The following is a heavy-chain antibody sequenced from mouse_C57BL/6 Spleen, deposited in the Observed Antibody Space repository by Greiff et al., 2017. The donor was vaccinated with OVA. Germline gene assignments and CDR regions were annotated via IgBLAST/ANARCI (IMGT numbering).Heavy chain of an antibody. CDR1: GYSITSGYY. CDR2: ISYDGSN. Sequence: EVHLVESGPGLVKPSQSLSLTCSVTGYSITSGYYWNWIRQFPGNKLEWMGYISYDGSNNYNPSLKNRISITRDTSKNQFFLKLNSVTTEDTATYYCARGGLGPAWFAYWGQGTLVTVSA. D-gene: IGHD4-1*01. V-gene: IGHV3-6*01. J-gene: IGHJ3*01. CDR3: ARGGLGPAWFAY.